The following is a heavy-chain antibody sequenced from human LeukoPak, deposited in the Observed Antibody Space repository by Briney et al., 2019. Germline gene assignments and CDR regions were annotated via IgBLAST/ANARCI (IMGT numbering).Heavy chain of an antibody. CDR2: IYYSGST. D-gene: IGHD3-3*01. V-gene: IGHV4-39*07. Sequence: NPSETLSLTCTVSGGSISSSSYYWGWIRQPPGKGLEWIGSIYYSGSTNYNPSLKSRVTISVDTSKNQFSLKLSSVTAADTAVYYCARLSVGSGPIGRDYWGQGTLVTVSS. CDR1: GGSISSSSYY. J-gene: IGHJ4*02. CDR3: ARLSVGSGPIGRDY.